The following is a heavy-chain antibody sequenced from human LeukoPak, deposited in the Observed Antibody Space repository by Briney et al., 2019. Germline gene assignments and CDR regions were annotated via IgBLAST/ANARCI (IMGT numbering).Heavy chain of an antibody. J-gene: IGHJ5*02. CDR2: VSNSGTTT. CDR1: GFTFSSYS. Sequence: QPGGSLRLSCAASGFTFSSYSVIWARQAPGKGLEWVSYVSNSGTTTYYADSVKGRFTISRDNGKNLVSLQMNSLRAEETAVYYCARSEEGYCSSTSCLNWFDPWGQRTLVTVSS. CDR3: ARSEEGYCSSTSCLNWFDP. V-gene: IGHV3-48*01. D-gene: IGHD2-2*01.